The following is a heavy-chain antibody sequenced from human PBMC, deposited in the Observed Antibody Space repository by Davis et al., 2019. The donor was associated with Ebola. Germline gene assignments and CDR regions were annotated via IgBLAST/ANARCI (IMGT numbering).Heavy chain of an antibody. Sequence: GGSLRLSCAASGFTFRSYAMSWVRQAPGKGLEWVSAISGSGGSTYYADSVKGRFTISRDNAKNSLYLQMNSLRAEDTAVYYCAKVRGQLPTHDAFDIWGQGTMVTVSS. CDR2: ISGSGGST. CDR3: AKVRGQLPTHDAFDI. V-gene: IGHV3-23*01. J-gene: IGHJ3*02. D-gene: IGHD2-2*01. CDR1: GFTFRSYA.